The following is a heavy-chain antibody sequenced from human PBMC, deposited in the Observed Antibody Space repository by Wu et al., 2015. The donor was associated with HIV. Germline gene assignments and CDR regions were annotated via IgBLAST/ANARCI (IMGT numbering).Heavy chain of an antibody. Sequence: KASGYTFTDYFIHWIRQAPGQGLEWMGWVNPNSGDTRYAQKFQGRVTMTRDTSISTVYMELSYLRSDDTAVYYCAKGTWERPFQYWGQGTLVTVSS. V-gene: IGHV1-2*02. CDR1: GYTFTDYF. CDR2: VNPNSGDT. CDR3: AKGTWERPFQY. J-gene: IGHJ1*01. D-gene: IGHD1-26*01.